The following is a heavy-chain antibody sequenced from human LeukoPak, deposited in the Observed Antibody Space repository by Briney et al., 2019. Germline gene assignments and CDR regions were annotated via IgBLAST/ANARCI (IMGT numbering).Heavy chain of an antibody. D-gene: IGHD3-22*01. Sequence: GESLKISCKGSGYSFTSYWIGWVRQMPGKGPEWMGIIYPGDSDTRYSPSFQGQVTISADKSISTTYLQWSSLKASDTAMYYCARQTYYDSSGYYHPFDYWGQGTLITVSS. J-gene: IGHJ4*02. CDR2: IYPGDSDT. CDR1: GYSFTSYW. V-gene: IGHV5-51*01. CDR3: ARQTYYDSSGYYHPFDY.